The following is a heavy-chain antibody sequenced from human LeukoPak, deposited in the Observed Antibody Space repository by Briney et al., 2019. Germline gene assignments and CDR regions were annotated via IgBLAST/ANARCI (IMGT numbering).Heavy chain of an antibody. CDR2: IRYDGSNK. V-gene: IGHV3-30*02. D-gene: IGHD3-10*01. Sequence: PGGSLRLSCAASGFTFSSYGMHWVRQAPGKGLEWVAFIRYDGSNKYYADSVKGRFTISRDNSKNTLYLQMNSLRAEDTAVYYCAKGRWFGELPLDYFDYWGQGTLVTVSS. CDR1: GFTFSSYG. J-gene: IGHJ4*02. CDR3: AKGRWFGELPLDYFDY.